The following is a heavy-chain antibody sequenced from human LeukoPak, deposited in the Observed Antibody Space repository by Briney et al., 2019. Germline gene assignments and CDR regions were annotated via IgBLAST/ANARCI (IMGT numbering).Heavy chain of an antibody. CDR3: ARDDFWSGYFDY. Sequence: PGGSLRLSCAASGFIFSTYGMHWVRQAPGKGLEWVANIKQDGSEKYYVDSVKGRFTISRDNAKNSLYLQMNSLRAEDTAVYYCARDDFWSGYFDYWGQGTLVTVSS. V-gene: IGHV3-7*01. J-gene: IGHJ4*02. CDR2: IKQDGSEK. D-gene: IGHD3-3*01. CDR1: GFIFSTYG.